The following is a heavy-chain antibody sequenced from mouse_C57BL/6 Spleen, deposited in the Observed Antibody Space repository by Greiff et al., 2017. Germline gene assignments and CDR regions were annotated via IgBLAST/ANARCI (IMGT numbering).Heavy chain of an antibody. CDR2: IYPGSGNT. Sequence: VQLQQSGAELVRPGASVKLSCKASGYTFTDYYINWVKQRPGQGLEWIARIYPGSGNTYYNEKFKGKATLTAEKSSSTAYMQLSSLTSEDSAVYFCARDGNYPAWFAYWGQGTLVTVSA. CDR1: GYTFTDYY. V-gene: IGHV1-76*01. CDR3: ARDGNYPAWFAY. D-gene: IGHD2-1*01. J-gene: IGHJ3*01.